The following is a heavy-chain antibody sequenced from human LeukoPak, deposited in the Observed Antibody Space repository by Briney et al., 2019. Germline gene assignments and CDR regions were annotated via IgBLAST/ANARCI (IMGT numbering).Heavy chain of an antibody. CDR2: IIPIFGIA. CDR3: ARLSGGSAVDY. Sequence: ASVKVSCKASGGTFSSYAISWVRQAPGQGLEWMGRIIPIFGIANYAQKFQGRVTITADISTSTAYMELSSLRSEDTAVYYCARLSGGSAVDYWGQGTLVTVSS. V-gene: IGHV1-69*04. D-gene: IGHD2-15*01. J-gene: IGHJ4*02. CDR1: GGTFSSYA.